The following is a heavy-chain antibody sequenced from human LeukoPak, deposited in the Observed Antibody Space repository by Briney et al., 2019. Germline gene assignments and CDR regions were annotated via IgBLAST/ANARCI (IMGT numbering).Heavy chain of an antibody. CDR1: GFTFSSYA. V-gene: IGHV3-23*01. CDR2: ITSSGGST. J-gene: IGHJ4*02. D-gene: IGHD3-22*01. CDR3: AKDRPNYYDSSGHYYKRNGDY. Sequence: GGSLRLSCAASGFTFSSYAMSWVRQAPGKGLEWVSSITSSGGSTYYAGSVKGQFTISRDNSKNTVYLQMNSLRAEDTAVYYCAKDRPNYYDSSGHYYKRNGDYWGQGTLVTVSS.